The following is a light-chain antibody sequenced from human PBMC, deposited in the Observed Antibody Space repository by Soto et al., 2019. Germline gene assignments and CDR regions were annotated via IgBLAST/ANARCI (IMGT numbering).Light chain of an antibody. J-gene: IGKJ2*01. CDR1: RTVISNY. Sequence: EFVLTQSPGTLSLSPGERVTLSCRASRTVISNYLAWYQQKLGQAPRLLISGASNRATGIPDRFIGSGSGTDFTLTISRLEPEDFAIYYWQQYSSSPPTFGQGTKLEIK. V-gene: IGKV3-20*01. CDR3: QQYSSSPPT. CDR2: GAS.